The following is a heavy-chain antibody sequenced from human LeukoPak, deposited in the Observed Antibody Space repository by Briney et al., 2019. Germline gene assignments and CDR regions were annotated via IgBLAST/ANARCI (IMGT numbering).Heavy chain of an antibody. D-gene: IGHD2-15*01. V-gene: IGHV5-51*01. CDR3: ARHKGITDCSGGSCYSELNYYYYYYMDV. CDR1: GYSFTSYW. Sequence: GGSLQISFKGSGYSFTSYWIGWVRPMPGKGLEWMGIIYPGDSDTRYSPSFQGQVTISADKSISTAYLQWSSLKASDTAMYYCARHKGITDCSGGSCYSELNYYYYYYMDVWGKGTTVTVSS. J-gene: IGHJ6*03. CDR2: IYPGDSDT.